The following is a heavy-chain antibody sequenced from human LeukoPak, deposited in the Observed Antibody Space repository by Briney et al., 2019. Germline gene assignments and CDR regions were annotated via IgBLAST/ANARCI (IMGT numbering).Heavy chain of an antibody. J-gene: IGHJ4*02. CDR2: IYTSGST. D-gene: IGHD6-13*01. V-gene: IGHV4-4*07. CDR1: GGSISSYY. Sequence: SSETLSLTSSVSGGSISSYYWSWIRQPAGKGLEWIGRIYTSGSTNYNPSLKSRVTMSIDMSKNQFSLKLSSVTAADTAVYYCARRGSSWYFDYWGQGTLVTVSS. CDR3: ARRGSSWYFDY.